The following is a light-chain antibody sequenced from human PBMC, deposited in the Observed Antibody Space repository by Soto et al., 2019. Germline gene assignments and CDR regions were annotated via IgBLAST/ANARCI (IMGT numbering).Light chain of an antibody. Sequence: QSVLTQPPSVYGAPGQRVNISCTGSSSNIGAGYDVHWYQQLPGTAPKLLIYGNSNRPSGVPDRFSGSKSGTSASLAITGLRAEDEADYYCQSYDSSLSGWVFGGGTKLTVL. CDR3: QSYDSSLSGWV. V-gene: IGLV1-40*01. CDR2: GNS. J-gene: IGLJ3*02. CDR1: SSNIGAGYD.